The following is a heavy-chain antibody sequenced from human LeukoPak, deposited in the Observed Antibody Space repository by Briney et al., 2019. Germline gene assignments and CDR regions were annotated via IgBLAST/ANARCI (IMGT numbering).Heavy chain of an antibody. D-gene: IGHD5-12*01. V-gene: IGHV4-38-2*02. CDR3: AKYSGYAAWFDP. Sequence: SETLSLTCTVSGYSISSGFYWGWIRQPPGKGLECIGSIYHSGSTYYNPSLKSRVTMSVDTSKDQFSLKLSSVTAADTAVYYCAKYSGYAAWFDPWGQGTLVTVSS. CDR1: GYSISSGFY. CDR2: IYHSGST. J-gene: IGHJ5*02.